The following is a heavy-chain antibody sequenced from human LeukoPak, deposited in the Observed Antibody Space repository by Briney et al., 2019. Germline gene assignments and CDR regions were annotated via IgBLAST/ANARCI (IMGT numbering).Heavy chain of an antibody. D-gene: IGHD5-12*01. J-gene: IGHJ4*02. CDR2: IYYSGST. CDR1: GGSISSSSYY. V-gene: IGHV4-39*01. CDR3: ARGPLPGIVATITSLRGATIDY. Sequence: KPSETLSLTCTVSGGSISSSSYYWGWIRQPPGKGLEWIGSIYYSGSTYYNPSLKSRVTISVDTSKNQFSLKLSSVTAADTAVYYCARGPLPGIVATITSLRGATIDYWGQGTLVTVSS.